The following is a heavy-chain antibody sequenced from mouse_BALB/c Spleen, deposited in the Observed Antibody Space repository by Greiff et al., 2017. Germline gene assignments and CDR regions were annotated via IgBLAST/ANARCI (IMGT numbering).Heavy chain of an antibody. CDR1: GFSLTGYG. CDR3: ARERYGYDGGGYGMDD. Sequence: VQLVESGPGLVAPSQSLSITCTVSGFSLTGYGVNWVRQPPGKGLEWLGMIWGDGSTDYNSALKSRLSISKDNSKSQVFLKMNSLQTDDTARYYGARERYGYDGGGYGMDDWGQGTSVTVSS. D-gene: IGHD2-2*01. CDR2: IWGDGST. V-gene: IGHV2-6-7*01. J-gene: IGHJ4*01.